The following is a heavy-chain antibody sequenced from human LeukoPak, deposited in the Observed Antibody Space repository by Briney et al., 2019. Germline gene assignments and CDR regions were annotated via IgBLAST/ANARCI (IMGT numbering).Heavy chain of an antibody. V-gene: IGHV4-34*01. CDR3: AREPDYYDSSGYHATDY. CDR1: GGSFSGYY. D-gene: IGHD3-22*01. J-gene: IGHJ4*02. Sequence: SETLSLTCAVYGGSFSGYYWSWIRQPPGKGLEWIGEINHSGSTNYNPSLKSRVTISVDTSKNQFSLKLSSVTAADTAVYYCAREPDYYDSSGYHATDYWGQGTLVTVSS. CDR2: INHSGST.